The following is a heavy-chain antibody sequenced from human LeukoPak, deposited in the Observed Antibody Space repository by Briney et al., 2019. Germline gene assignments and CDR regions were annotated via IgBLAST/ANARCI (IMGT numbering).Heavy chain of an antibody. V-gene: IGHV3-33*01. Sequence: GGSLRLSCAASGFTVSSYCMHWVRQAPGKGLEWVAVIWYDGSNKYYADSVQGRFTISRDNSKNTLYLQMNSLRAEDTAVYYCARDYEVRGVIPNDAFDIWGQGTMVTVSS. J-gene: IGHJ3*02. D-gene: IGHD3-10*01. CDR3: ARDYEVRGVIPNDAFDI. CDR2: IWYDGSNK. CDR1: GFTVSSYC.